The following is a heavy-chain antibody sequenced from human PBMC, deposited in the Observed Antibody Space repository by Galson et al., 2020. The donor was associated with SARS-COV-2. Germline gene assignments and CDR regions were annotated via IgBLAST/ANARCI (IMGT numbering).Heavy chain of an antibody. CDR1: GFTFSSYA. Sequence: QLGESLKISCAASGFTFSSYAMHWVRQAPGKGLEWVAVISYDGSNKYYADSVKGRFTISRDNSKNTLYLQMNSLRAEDTAVYYCARDQGYYDILTGYYAYWGQGTLVTVSS. CDR2: ISYDGSNK. CDR3: ARDQGYYDILTGYYAY. J-gene: IGHJ4*02. D-gene: IGHD3-9*01. V-gene: IGHV3-30*04.